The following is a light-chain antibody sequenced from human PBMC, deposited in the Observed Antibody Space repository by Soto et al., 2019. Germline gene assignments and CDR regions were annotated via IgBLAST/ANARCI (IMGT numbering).Light chain of an antibody. J-gene: IGLJ3*02. V-gene: IGLV1-47*01. CDR2: RNN. CDR1: SSNIGSNY. Sequence: QSVLTQPTSASGTPGQRVTISCSGRSSNIGSNYVYWYQQLPGTAPKLLIYRNNQRPSGVPDRFSGAKSGTSASLAISGLRSEDEADYYCAAWDDSLSGWVFGGGTKLTVL. CDR3: AAWDDSLSGWV.